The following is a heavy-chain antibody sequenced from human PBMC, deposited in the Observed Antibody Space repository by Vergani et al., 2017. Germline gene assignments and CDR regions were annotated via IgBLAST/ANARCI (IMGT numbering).Heavy chain of an antibody. CDR3: ARDTYDMLTGYAFDP. Sequence: QVQLQESGPGLVKPSETLSLTCTVSGGSISSYYWSWIRQPPGQGLEWIGYIYYSGSTNYNPSLKSRVTISVDTSKNQFALKLSSVTAADTAVYYCARDTYDMLTGYAFDPWGQGTLVTVSS. CDR1: GGSISSYY. D-gene: IGHD3-9*01. J-gene: IGHJ5*02. V-gene: IGHV4-59*01. CDR2: IYYSGST.